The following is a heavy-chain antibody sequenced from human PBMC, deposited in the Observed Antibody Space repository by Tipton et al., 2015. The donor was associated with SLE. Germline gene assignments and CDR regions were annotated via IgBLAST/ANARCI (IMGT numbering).Heavy chain of an antibody. CDR2: IWSDGSNK. V-gene: IGHV3-33*08. CDR1: GFTFSSYA. D-gene: IGHD2-21*01. Sequence: RSLRLSCAASGFTFSSYAMNWVRQAPGKGLEWVAVIWSDGSNKYYAESVKGRFTISRDTSKSTLYLEMNALRDEDTAVYYCARDRSGDAANWGQGTLVTVSS. J-gene: IGHJ4*02. CDR3: ARDRSGDAAN.